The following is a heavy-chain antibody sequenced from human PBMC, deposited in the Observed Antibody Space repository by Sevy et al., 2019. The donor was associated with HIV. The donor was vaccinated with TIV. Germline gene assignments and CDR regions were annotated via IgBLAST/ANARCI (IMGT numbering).Heavy chain of an antibody. J-gene: IGHJ4*02. CDR2: INPNSDGT. D-gene: IGHD3-3*01. Sequence: ASVKVSCKASGYTFTAYYLHWVRQAPGQGLEWMGWINPNSDGTNYAQKFQDRVTMPTDTSLTTAYMELHRLTSDDTSGYYCAGYYDFWRGSTHLLYWVQGTLLTVSS. CDR3: AGYYDFWRGSTHLLY. CDR1: GYTFTAYY. V-gene: IGHV1-2*02.